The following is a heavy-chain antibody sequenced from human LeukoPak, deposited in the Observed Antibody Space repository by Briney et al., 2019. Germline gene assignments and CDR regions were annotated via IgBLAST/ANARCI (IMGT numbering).Heavy chain of an antibody. CDR1: GFTFSSYG. J-gene: IGHJ4*02. CDR3: AREYPPRYYYDSSGYLDY. Sequence: GRSLRLSCAASGFTFSSYGMHWARQAPGKGLEWVAVIWYDGSNKYYADSVKGRFTISRDNSKNTLYLQMNSLRAEDTAVYYCAREYPPRYYYDSSGYLDYWGQGTLVTVSS. D-gene: IGHD3-22*01. CDR2: IWYDGSNK. V-gene: IGHV3-33*01.